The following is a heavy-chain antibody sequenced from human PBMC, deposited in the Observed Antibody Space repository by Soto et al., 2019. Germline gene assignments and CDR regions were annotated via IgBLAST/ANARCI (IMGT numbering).Heavy chain of an antibody. J-gene: IGHJ4*02. CDR1: GFTFDDYA. Sequence: EVQLVESGGGLVQPGRSLRLSCAASGFTFDDYAMHWVRQAPGKGLEWVSGISWNSGSIGYADSVKGRFTISRDNAKNSLYLQMNSLRAEDTALYSCAKDIRMGGQGTLVTGSS. CDR2: ISWNSGSI. V-gene: IGHV3-9*01. D-gene: IGHD2-8*01. CDR3: AKDIRM.